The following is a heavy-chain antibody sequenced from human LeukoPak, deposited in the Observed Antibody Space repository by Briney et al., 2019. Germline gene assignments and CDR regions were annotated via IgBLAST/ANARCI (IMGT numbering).Heavy chain of an antibody. CDR2: ISSSGSTI. CDR3: ASYPWSSSWYIAH. Sequence: PGGSLRLSCAASGFTFSSYEMNWVRQAPGKGLEWVSHISSSGSTIYYADSVKGRLTISRDNAKNSLYLQMNSLRAEDTAVYYCASYPWSSSWYIAHWGQGTLVTVSS. D-gene: IGHD6-13*01. V-gene: IGHV3-48*03. CDR1: GFTFSSYE. J-gene: IGHJ4*02.